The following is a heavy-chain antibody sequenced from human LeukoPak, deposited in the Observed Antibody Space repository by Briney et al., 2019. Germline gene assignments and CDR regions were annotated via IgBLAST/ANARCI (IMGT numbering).Heavy chain of an antibody. CDR3: TSDYWRGLFVDY. CDR1: GFTFSDAW. J-gene: IGHJ4*02. CDR2: FKSKTDGGTT. D-gene: IGHD3-16*02. Sequence: PGGSLRLSCAASGFTFSDAWMSWVRQAPGKGLEWVGRFKSKTDGGTTDYGAPVKGRFTISRDDSKDTLYLQMNSLKTEDTAVYYCTSDYWRGLFVDYWGQGTLVTVSS. V-gene: IGHV3-15*01.